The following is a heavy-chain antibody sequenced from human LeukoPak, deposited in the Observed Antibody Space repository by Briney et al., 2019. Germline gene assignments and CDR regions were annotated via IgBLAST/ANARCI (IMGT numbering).Heavy chain of an antibody. Sequence: ASVKVSCKASGYTFTSYYMHWVRQAPGQGLEWMGIINPSGGSTSYAQKFQGRVTMTRDTPTSTVYMELSSLRSEDTAVCYCARGVVVAARPYNWFDPWGQGTLVTVSS. D-gene: IGHD2-15*01. V-gene: IGHV1-46*01. J-gene: IGHJ5*02. CDR2: INPSGGST. CDR3: ARGVVVAARPYNWFDP. CDR1: GYTFTSYY.